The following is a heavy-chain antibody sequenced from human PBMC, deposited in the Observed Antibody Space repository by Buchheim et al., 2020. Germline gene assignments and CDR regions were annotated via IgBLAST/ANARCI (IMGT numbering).Heavy chain of an antibody. CDR1: GGSISDYY. Sequence: QVQLQESGPGLVKPSETLSLTCTVSGGSISDYYWSWIRQPPGKRLEWIGYIYYTGSARYNPSLKIRVTILVDMSKNQFSLKLTSVSAADTAVYYCARDYGHYGLFQHWGQGTL. CDR2: IYYTGSA. D-gene: IGHD4-17*01. V-gene: IGHV4-59*01. CDR3: ARDYGHYGLFQH. J-gene: IGHJ1*01.